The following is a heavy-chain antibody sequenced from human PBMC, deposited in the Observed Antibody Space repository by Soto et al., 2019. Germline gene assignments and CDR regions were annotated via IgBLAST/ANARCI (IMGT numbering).Heavy chain of an antibody. D-gene: IGHD3-16*02. CDR1: GGSFSGYY. V-gene: IGHV4-34*01. Sequence: SETLSLTCAVYGGSFSGYYLSWIRQPPGKGLEWIGEINHSGSTNYNPSLKSRVTISVDTSKNQFSLKLSSVTAADTAVYYCARDNRISALDYWGQGTLVTVSS. CDR2: INHSGST. CDR3: ARDNRISALDY. J-gene: IGHJ4*02.